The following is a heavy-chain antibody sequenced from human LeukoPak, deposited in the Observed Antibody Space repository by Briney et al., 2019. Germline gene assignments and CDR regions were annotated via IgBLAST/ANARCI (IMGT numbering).Heavy chain of an antibody. V-gene: IGHV3-21*01. CDR1: GFTFSSYS. J-gene: IGHJ6*03. CDR2: ISSSSSYI. CDR3: ARESRGGSSGWTINYYYYYMDV. Sequence: GGSLRLSCAASGFTFSSYSMNWVRQAPGKGLEWVSSISSSSSYIYYADSVKGRFTISRDNAKNSLYLQMNSLRAEDTAVYYCARESRGGSSGWTINYYYYYMDVWGKGTTVTVSS. D-gene: IGHD6-19*01.